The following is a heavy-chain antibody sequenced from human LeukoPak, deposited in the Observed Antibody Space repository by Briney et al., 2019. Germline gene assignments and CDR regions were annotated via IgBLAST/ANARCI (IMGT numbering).Heavy chain of an antibody. CDR2: IIPIFGTA. D-gene: IGHD3-22*01. V-gene: IGHV1-69*05. Sequence: SVKVSCKASGGTFSSYAISWVRQAPGQGLEWMGGIIPIFGTANYAQKFQGRVTITTDESTSTAYMELSSLRSEDTAVYYCARDLGDSSGYYHFDYWGQGTLVTVSS. CDR1: GGTFSSYA. J-gene: IGHJ4*02. CDR3: ARDLGDSSGYYHFDY.